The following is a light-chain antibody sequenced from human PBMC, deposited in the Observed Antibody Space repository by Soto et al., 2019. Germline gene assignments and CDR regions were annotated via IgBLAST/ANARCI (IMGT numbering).Light chain of an antibody. V-gene: IGKV3-20*01. Sequence: EIVLTQSPGTLSLSPGERATLSCRASQSVSSSYLAWYQQKPGQAPRLLIYGASSRATGIPDRFSGSGSGTDFTLTISRLEPEDFEVYYCQQYGSSSPWTFGHGTKVEIK. CDR1: QSVSSSY. CDR3: QQYGSSSPWT. CDR2: GAS. J-gene: IGKJ1*01.